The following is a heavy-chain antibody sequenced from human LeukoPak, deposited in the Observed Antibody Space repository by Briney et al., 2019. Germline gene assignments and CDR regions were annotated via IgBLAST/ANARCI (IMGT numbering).Heavy chain of an antibody. CDR3: ARDLHYVGGFDI. D-gene: IGHD4-17*01. Sequence: SETLSLTCAVYGGSFSCYYWSWIRQPPGKGLEWIGEINHSGSTNYNPSLKSRVTISVDTSKNQFSLKLSSVTAEDTAVYYCARDLHYVGGFDIWGQGTMVTVSS. J-gene: IGHJ3*02. V-gene: IGHV4-34*01. CDR1: GGSFSCYY. CDR2: INHSGST.